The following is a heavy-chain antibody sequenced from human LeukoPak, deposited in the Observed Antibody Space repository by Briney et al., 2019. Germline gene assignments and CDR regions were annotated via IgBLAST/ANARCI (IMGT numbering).Heavy chain of an antibody. D-gene: IGHD1-14*01. J-gene: IGHJ5*02. CDR1: GFTFSNYA. Sequence: GGSLRLSCAASGFTFSNYAMSWVRQAPGKGLEWVSSIIGNGYNTFYADSVKGRFTISRDNSKSTLYLQMNSLRVEDTAIYYCAKTTVRELGYNCFDPWGQGTLVTVSS. CDR2: IIGNGYNT. V-gene: IGHV3-23*01. CDR3: AKTTVRELGYNCFDP.